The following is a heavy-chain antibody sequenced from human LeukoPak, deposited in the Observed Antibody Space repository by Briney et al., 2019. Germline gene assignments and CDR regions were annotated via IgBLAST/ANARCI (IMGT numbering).Heavy chain of an antibody. CDR3: ARTAGVAVAGSRQYFDY. CDR1: GGSISSSYYY. J-gene: IGHJ4*02. V-gene: IGHV4-39*01. D-gene: IGHD6-19*01. Sequence: RPSETLSLTCTVSGGSISSSYYYWGWIRQPPGKGLEWIGSFYYSGNTYYNPSLKSRVTISVDTSKNEFSLKLRSVTAADTAVYYCARTAGVAVAGSRQYFDYWGQGTLVTVSS. CDR2: FYYSGNT.